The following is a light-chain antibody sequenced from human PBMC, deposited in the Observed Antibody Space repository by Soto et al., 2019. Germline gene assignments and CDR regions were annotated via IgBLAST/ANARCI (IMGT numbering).Light chain of an antibody. V-gene: IGLV2-14*01. CDR2: DVS. Sequence: QSVLTQPASVSGSPGQSITISCTGTSSDVGGYNYVSWYQQHPGKAPQVVIYDVSNRPSGVSNRFSGSKSGNTAPLSISGLQAEGESDYYCTTYTYGCSLVFGVGTKLNVL. J-gene: IGLJ2*01. CDR1: SSDVGGYNY. CDR3: TTYTYGCSLV.